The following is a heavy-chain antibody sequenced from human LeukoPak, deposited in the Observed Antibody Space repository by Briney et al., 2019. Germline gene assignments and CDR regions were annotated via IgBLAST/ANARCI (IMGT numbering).Heavy chain of an antibody. CDR2: ISSKANSYAT. V-gene: IGHV3-73*01. J-gene: IGHJ5*02. CDR3: IRLEYGSEPGGWFDP. Sequence: GGSLKLSCAASGFTFSGSAMHWVRQASGKGLEWVGRISSKANSYATAYAASVKGRFTISRDDSKNTAYLQMNSLKTEDTAVYYCIRLEYGSEPGGWFDPWGQGTLVTVSS. CDR1: GFTFSGSA. D-gene: IGHD3-10*01.